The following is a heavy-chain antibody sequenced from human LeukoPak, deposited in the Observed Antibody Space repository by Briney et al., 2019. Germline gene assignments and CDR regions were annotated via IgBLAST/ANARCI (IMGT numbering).Heavy chain of an antibody. V-gene: IGHV3-48*02. CDR1: GFTFSSYN. Sequence: GGSLRLSCAASGFTFSSYNMNWVRQAPGKGLEWLSYISSSSSIIYYADSVKGRFTISRDNAKNSLHVQMNSLRDEDTAVYYCARGDLDYWGQGNLVTVSS. CDR3: ARGDLDY. CDR2: ISSSSSII. J-gene: IGHJ4*02.